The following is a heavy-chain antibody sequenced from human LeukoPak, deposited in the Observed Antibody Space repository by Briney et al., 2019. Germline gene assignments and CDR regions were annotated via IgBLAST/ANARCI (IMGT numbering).Heavy chain of an antibody. CDR1: GFTFNNYA. V-gene: IGHV3-23*01. CDR3: AKDTYSSSPYYFDY. Sequence: SGGSLRLSCAAAGFTFNNYAMSWVRQAPGKGLKWVSGISSGGSTYYADSVKGRFTISRDSSKNTLFLQMNSLRAEDTAVYYCAKDTYSSSPYYFDYWGQGTLVTVSS. CDR2: ISSGGST. D-gene: IGHD6-6*01. J-gene: IGHJ4*02.